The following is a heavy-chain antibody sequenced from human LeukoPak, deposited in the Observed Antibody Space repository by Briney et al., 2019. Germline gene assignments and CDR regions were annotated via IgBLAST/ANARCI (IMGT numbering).Heavy chain of an antibody. CDR3: ARAQYDYVWGSYRRTYDY. D-gene: IGHD3-16*02. V-gene: IGHV4-59*12. Sequence: SETLSLTCTVPGGSITSYYWSWIRQPSGKGLEWIAYIYNSGSTNYNPSLKSRVTISVDTSKNQFSLKLSSVTAADTAVYYCARAQYDYVWGSYRRTYDYWGQGTLVTVSS. CDR1: GGSITSYY. J-gene: IGHJ4*02. CDR2: IYNSGST.